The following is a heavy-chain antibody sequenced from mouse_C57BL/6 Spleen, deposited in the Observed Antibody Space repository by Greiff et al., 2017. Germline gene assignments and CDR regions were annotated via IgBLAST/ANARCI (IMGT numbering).Heavy chain of an antibody. J-gene: IGHJ1*03. CDR1: GYAFSSSW. V-gene: IGHV1-82*01. CDR3: ARGSYGSNGDV. CDR2: IYPGDGDT. D-gene: IGHD1-1*01. Sequence: VQVVESGPELAKPGASVKISCKASGYAFSSSWMHWVKQRPGKGLEWIGRIYPGDGDTNYNGKFKGKATLTADKSSSTAYMQLSSLTYEDSAVYFCARGSYGSNGDVWGTGTTVTVSS.